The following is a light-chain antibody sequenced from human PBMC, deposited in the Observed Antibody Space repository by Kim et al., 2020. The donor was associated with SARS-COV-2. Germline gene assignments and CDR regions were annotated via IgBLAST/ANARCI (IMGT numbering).Light chain of an antibody. V-gene: IGKV1-39*01. CDR3: QQSHSTPYT. CDR2: ATS. J-gene: IGKJ2*01. CDR1: QSVADY. Sequence: DIQMTQSPSSLSASVGDRVTITCRPSQSVADYLHWYQHKPGKAPKLLIYATSDLQTGVPSRFSGRGSGTDFTLTISSLEPEDFATYYCQQSHSTPYTFGQGTQPGD.